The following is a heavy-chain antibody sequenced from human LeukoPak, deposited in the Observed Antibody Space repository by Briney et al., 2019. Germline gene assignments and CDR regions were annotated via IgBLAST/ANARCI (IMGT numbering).Heavy chain of an antibody. V-gene: IGHV3-33*01. CDR2: IWYDGSNK. Sequence: GGSLRFSCAASGFTFSSYGMHWVRQAPGEGLEWVAVIWYDGSNKYYADSVKGRFTISRDNSKNTLYLQMNSLRAEDTAVYYCARDSLDYGEDYWGQGTLVTVSS. J-gene: IGHJ4*02. D-gene: IGHD4-17*01. CDR3: ARDSLDYGEDY. CDR1: GFTFSSYG.